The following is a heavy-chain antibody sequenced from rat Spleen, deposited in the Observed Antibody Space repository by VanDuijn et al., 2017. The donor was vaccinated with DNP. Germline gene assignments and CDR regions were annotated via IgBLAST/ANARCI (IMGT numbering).Heavy chain of an antibody. CDR1: GYSITSNY. D-gene: IGHD1-10*01. V-gene: IGHV3-1*01. Sequence: EVQLQESGPGLVKPSQSLPLTCSVTGYSITSNYWGWIRKFPGNKMEYIGHISYSGSTHYNPSLKSRISITRDTSKNQFFLQLNSVTSEDTATYYCASHSITTDYWYFDFWGQGVMVTVSS. J-gene: IGHJ2*01. CDR3: ASHSITTDYWYFDF. CDR2: ISYSGST.